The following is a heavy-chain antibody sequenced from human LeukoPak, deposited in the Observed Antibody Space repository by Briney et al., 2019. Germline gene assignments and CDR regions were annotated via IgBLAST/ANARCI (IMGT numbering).Heavy chain of an antibody. Sequence: GESLKISCKGSGYSFTDYWIGWVRQMPGKGLEWMGIIYPGDSDTRNSPYFQGEVSISADKSISTAYLQWSSLKASDTAMYYCARQNWNQGGFDYWGQGTLVTVSS. CDR3: ARQNWNQGGFDY. D-gene: IGHD1-1*01. CDR2: IYPGDSDT. CDR1: GYSFTDYW. V-gene: IGHV5-51*01. J-gene: IGHJ4*02.